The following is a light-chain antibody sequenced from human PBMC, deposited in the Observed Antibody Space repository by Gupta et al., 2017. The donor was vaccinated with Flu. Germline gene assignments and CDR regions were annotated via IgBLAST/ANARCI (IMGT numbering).Light chain of an antibody. Sequence: SPSTLSASVGDRVTITCRASQSVGGCLARYQQKPGKAPKLLIYKASSLESGVPPRFSGSGSATEFTLTITNLQPDDFATYYCQQCGSYSTFGQGTKVEI. J-gene: IGKJ1*01. CDR1: QSVGGC. V-gene: IGKV1-5*03. CDR2: KAS. CDR3: QQCGSYST.